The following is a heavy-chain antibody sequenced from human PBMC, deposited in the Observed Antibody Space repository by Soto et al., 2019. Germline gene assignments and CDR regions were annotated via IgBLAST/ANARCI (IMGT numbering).Heavy chain of an antibody. D-gene: IGHD2-15*01. Sequence: QVQLVQSGAEVKKPGSSVKVSCKASGGTFSSYAISWVRQAPGQGLEWMGGIIPIFGTANYAQKFQGRVTITADESTSTAYMELSRLRSEDTAVYYCARVTRVVAADHYYYYYGMDVWGQGTTVTVSS. CDR2: IIPIFGTA. CDR3: ARVTRVVAADHYYYYYGMDV. J-gene: IGHJ6*02. V-gene: IGHV1-69*01. CDR1: GGTFSSYA.